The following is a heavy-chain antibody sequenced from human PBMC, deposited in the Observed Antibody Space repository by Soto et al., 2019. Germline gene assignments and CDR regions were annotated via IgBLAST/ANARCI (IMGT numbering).Heavy chain of an antibody. D-gene: IGHD3-10*01. Sequence: GYLRPSCAHSGFTFGTYAMSWVRQAPWNVLEWGSAISGSGGSTYYADSVKGRFTISRDNSKNTLYLQMNSLRAEDTAVYYCAKRKEQLVSYYSGYYYGMDVWGQGTTVPVYS. CDR2: ISGSGGST. J-gene: IGHJ6*01. CDR3: AKRKEQLVSYYSGYYYGMDV. V-gene: IGHV3-23*01. CDR1: GFTFGTYA.